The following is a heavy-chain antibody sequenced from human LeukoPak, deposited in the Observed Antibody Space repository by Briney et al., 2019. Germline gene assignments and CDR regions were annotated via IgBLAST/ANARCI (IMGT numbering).Heavy chain of an antibody. D-gene: IGHD2-2*01. CDR2: INHSGNT. CDR1: GDTFSGYY. J-gene: IGHJ5*02. V-gene: IGHV4-34*01. CDR3: ARGDAGYCSSSSCYGMRWLDR. Sequence: SETLSLTCAVYGDTFSGYYCSWIRQSPGKGLEWIGEINHSGNTNYNPSLKSRVSILVDTSKNQFSLKLTSVTAADTAVYYCARGDAGYCSSSSCYGMRWLDRWGQGVLVTVSS.